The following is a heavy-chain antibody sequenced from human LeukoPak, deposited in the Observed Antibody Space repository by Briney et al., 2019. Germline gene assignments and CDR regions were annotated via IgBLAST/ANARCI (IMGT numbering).Heavy chain of an antibody. D-gene: IGHD6-19*01. CDR1: GFTFSSYW. CDR3: ARLDSSGFFDY. Sequence: PGGSLRLSCAASGFTFSSYWMSWVRQAPGKGLEWVANIKQDGSEKHFVDSVKGRFTISRDNAKNSLYLRMNSLRAEDTAVYYCARLDSSGFFDYWGQGTLVTVSS. V-gene: IGHV3-7*05. CDR2: IKQDGSEK. J-gene: IGHJ4*02.